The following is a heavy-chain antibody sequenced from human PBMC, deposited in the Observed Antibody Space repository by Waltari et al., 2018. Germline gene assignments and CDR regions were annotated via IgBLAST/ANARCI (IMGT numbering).Heavy chain of an antibody. Sequence: QVQLQESGPGLVKPSETLSLTCTVSGGSISSYYWSWIRQPPGQGLEWIGYIYYSGSTNYNPSLKSRVTISVDTSKNQFSLKLSSVTAADTAVYYCARAIDSSGWFRSDYYYYGMDVWGQGTTVTVSS. V-gene: IGHV4-59*01. J-gene: IGHJ6*02. CDR1: GGSISSYY. D-gene: IGHD6-19*01. CDR3: ARAIDSSGWFRSDYYYYGMDV. CDR2: IYYSGST.